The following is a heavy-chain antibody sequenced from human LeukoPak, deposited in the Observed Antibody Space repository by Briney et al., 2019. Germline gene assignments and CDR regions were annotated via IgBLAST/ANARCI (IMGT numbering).Heavy chain of an antibody. CDR2: IFTSVIT. CDR3: ARSNSGSYRELDY. CDR1: GRSINSASYF. Sequence: PSQTLSLTCTVSGRSINSASYFWRWIRQPTGKGLEWFVRIFTSVITNYNSSLMSRATISIDTSKNQFSLKLSSVTAADTAVYYCARSNSGSYRELDYWGQGALVTVSS. V-gene: IGHV4-61*02. D-gene: IGHD1-26*01. J-gene: IGHJ4*02.